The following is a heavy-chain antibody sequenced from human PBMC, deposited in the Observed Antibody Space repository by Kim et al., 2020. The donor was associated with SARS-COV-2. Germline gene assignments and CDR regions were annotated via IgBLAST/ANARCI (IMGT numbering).Heavy chain of an antibody. V-gene: IGHV3-73*01. CDR3: TRVPGKTLDFCDALDI. Sequence: GGSLRLSCAASGFIFSGSAMHWVRQASGKGLEWVGRIRSKPNSYATAYAAPVKGRFTISRDDSKNTAYLQMNNLKTEDTAVYYCTRVPGKTLDFCDALDIWGQGTTVTVSS. D-gene: IGHD1-1*01. J-gene: IGHJ3*02. CDR1: GFIFSGSA. CDR2: IRSKPNSYAT.